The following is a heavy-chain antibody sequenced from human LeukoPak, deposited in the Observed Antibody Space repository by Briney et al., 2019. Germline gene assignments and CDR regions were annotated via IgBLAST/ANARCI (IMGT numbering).Heavy chain of an antibody. J-gene: IGHJ4*02. D-gene: IGHD3-3*01. V-gene: IGHV3-7*01. CDR2: IKRDGSEK. CDR1: GFTFSSYW. Sequence: GGSLRLSCAASGFTFSSYWMSWVRQAPGKGLEWVANIKRDGSEKYYVDSVKGRFTISRDNAKNSLYLQMNSLRAEDTAVYYCASAAGGEWLFLDYWGQGTLVTVSS. CDR3: ASAAGGEWLFLDY.